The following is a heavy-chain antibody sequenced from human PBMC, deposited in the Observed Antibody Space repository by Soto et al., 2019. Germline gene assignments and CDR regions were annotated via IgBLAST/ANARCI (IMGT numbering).Heavy chain of an antibody. V-gene: IGHV1-2*02. D-gene: IGHD6-6*01. CDR2: INAHSGGT. CDR3: AKDLTRQLAYWLDP. J-gene: IGHJ5*02. Sequence: ASVKVSCKASGFSFTGYYIHWLRQAPGQGLEWMGWINAHSGGTEYAQKFQGRVTLTRDTSIATAYLTLTSPTSDDTALYYCAKDLTRQLAYWLDPWGQGTQVTVSS. CDR1: GFSFTGYY.